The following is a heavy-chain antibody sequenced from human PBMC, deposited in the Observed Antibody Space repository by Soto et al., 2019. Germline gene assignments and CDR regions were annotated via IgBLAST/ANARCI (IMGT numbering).Heavy chain of an antibody. CDR3: ARGGPNGPIDY. CDR1: GFTFSSYG. V-gene: IGHV3-33*01. D-gene: IGHD1-26*01. CDR2: IWYDGSNK. J-gene: IGHJ4*02. Sequence: PGGSLRLSCAASGFTFSSYGMHWVRQAPGKGLEWVAVIWYDGSNKYYADSVKGRFTISRDNSKNTLYLQMNSLRAEDTAVYSCARGGPNGPIDYWGQGTLVTVSS.